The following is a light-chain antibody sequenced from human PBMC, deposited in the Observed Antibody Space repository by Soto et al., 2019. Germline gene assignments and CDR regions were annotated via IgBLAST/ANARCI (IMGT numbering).Light chain of an antibody. CDR3: QHYGTSLMYT. CDR2: GAS. V-gene: IGKV3-20*01. J-gene: IGKJ2*01. CDR1: QSVRSY. Sequence: EIVLTQSPGTLSLSPGERATLSCRASQSVRSYLAWYQQKPGQAPRLLIYGASSRATGIPDRFSGSGSGTDLTLTISGLEPEDFAIYYCQHYGTSLMYTFGQGTKLEIK.